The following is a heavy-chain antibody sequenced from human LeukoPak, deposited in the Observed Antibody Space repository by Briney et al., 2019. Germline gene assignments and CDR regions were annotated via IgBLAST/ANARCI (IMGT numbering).Heavy chain of an antibody. CDR1: GGSFSGHY. V-gene: IGHV4-34*01. CDR2: IHYSGAT. CDR3: ARGILFDYYFDS. Sequence: PSETLSLTCAIYGGSFSGHYWSWIRQSPEKGLEWIAEIHYSGATNYNPSLKSRVTISGDTSKNQVFLRVTSVTAADTALYYCARGILFDYYFDSWGQETLVTVSS. J-gene: IGHJ4*02. D-gene: IGHD3-9*01.